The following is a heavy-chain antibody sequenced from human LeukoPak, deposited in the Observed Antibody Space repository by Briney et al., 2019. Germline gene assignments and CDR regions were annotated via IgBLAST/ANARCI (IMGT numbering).Heavy chain of an antibody. CDR3: ARGRGFSGYYYYYYMDV. D-gene: IGHD3-10*01. J-gene: IGHJ6*03. CDR1: GYTFTSYD. V-gene: IGHV1-8*01. CDR2: MNPNSGNT. Sequence: EASVKVSCKASGYTFTSYDINWVRQATGQELEWMGWMNPNSGNTGYAQKFQGRVTMTRNTSISTAYMELSSLRSEDTAVYYCARGRGFSGYYYYYYMDVWGKGTTVTVSS.